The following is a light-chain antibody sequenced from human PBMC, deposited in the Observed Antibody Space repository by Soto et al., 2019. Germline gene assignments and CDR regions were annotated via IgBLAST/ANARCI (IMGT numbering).Light chain of an antibody. CDR2: DAS. V-gene: IGKV3-20*01. Sequence: EIVLTQSPATLSLSPVEIATLSCRASQSVSRHLAWYQQKPGQAPRLLIYDASNRATGIPARFSGSGSGTDFTLTISRLEPEDFAVYYCQQYGSSPWTFGQGTKVDIK. CDR1: QSVSRH. J-gene: IGKJ1*01. CDR3: QQYGSSPWT.